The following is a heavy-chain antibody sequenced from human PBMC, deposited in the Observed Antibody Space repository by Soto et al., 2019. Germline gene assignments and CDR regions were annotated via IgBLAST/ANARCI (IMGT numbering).Heavy chain of an antibody. J-gene: IGHJ6*02. CDR1: GYNSTTYW. Sequence: GESLKISCKGSGYNSTTYWISWVRQMPGRGLEWMGNIDPSNSYTTYSPSFEGQVSISADKSITTAYLQWRSLRTSDTAIYYCATTILVAHTGVYYPLDVWGQGTSVTVSS. CDR2: IDPSNSYT. CDR3: ATTILVAHTGVYYPLDV. V-gene: IGHV5-10-1*01. D-gene: IGHD7-27*01.